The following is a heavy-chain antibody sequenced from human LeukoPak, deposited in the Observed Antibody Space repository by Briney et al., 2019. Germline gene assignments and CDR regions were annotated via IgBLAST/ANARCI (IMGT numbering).Heavy chain of an antibody. CDR2: ISGSGGST. CDR3: AKDYYDSSGYIFDY. J-gene: IGHJ4*02. D-gene: IGHD3-22*01. CDR1: GFTFSSYA. Sequence: PGGSLRLPCAASGFTFSSYAMSWVRQAPGKGLEWVSAISGSGGSTYYADSVKGRFTISRDNSKNTLYLQMNSLRAEDTAVYYCAKDYYDSSGYIFDYWGQGTLVTVSS. V-gene: IGHV3-23*01.